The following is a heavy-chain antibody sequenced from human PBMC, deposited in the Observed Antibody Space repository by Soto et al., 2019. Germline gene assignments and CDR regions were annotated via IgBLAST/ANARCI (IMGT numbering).Heavy chain of an antibody. CDR1: GFNFSDYA. D-gene: IGHD1-26*01. Sequence: GGSLRLSCAASGFNFSDYAMHWIRQAPGKGLEWLAIISLEGSNKYSAKPVKDRFTISRDNSKSTLYLQMNSLRAEDTAVYYCARERRGPRELDLWGQGTLVTVSS. CDR2: ISLEGSNK. CDR3: ARERRGPRELDL. V-gene: IGHV3-30*03. J-gene: IGHJ5*02.